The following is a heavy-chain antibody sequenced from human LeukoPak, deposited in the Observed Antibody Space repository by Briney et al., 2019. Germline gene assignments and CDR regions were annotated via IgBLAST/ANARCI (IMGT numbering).Heavy chain of an antibody. J-gene: IGHJ6*02. V-gene: IGHV3-43D*03. CDR3: AKGYSSGWFSYGMDV. Sequence: GGSLRLSCAASGFTFGDYAMHWVRQAPGKGLEWVSLISWDGGSTYYADSVKGRFTISRDNSKNSLYLQMNSLRAEDTALYYCAKGYSSGWFSYGMDVWGQGTTVIVSS. D-gene: IGHD6-19*01. CDR1: GFTFGDYA. CDR2: ISWDGGST.